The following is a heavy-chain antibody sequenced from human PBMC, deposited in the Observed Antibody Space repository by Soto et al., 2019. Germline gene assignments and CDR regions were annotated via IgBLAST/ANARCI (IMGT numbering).Heavy chain of an antibody. Sequence: SGPTLVNPTQTLTLTCTFSGFSLSTSGVGVGWNRQPPGKALEWLALIYWDDDKHYSPSLKSRLTITKDTSKNQVVLTMTNMDPVDTATYYCAHSWGVAGLLPTDYYYYYYYMDVWGKGTTVTVSS. D-gene: IGHD6-19*01. J-gene: IGHJ6*03. CDR2: IYWDDDK. CDR1: GFSLSTSGVG. CDR3: AHSWGVAGLLPTDYYYYYYYMDV. V-gene: IGHV2-5*02.